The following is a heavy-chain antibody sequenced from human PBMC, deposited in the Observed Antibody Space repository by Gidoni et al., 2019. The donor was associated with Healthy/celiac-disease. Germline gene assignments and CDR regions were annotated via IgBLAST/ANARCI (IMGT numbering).Heavy chain of an antibody. CDR2: IWYDGSNK. CDR3: ARDSSYYDSSGNFLDY. CDR1: GFTFSSYG. V-gene: IGHV3-33*01. Sequence: QVQLVESGGGGVQPGRYLRRACAASGFTFSSYGMHWVRQAPGKGLEWVAVIWYDGSNKYYADSVKGRFTISRDNSKNTLYLQMNSLRAEDTAVYYCARDSSYYDSSGNFLDYWGQGTLVTVSS. D-gene: IGHD3-22*01. J-gene: IGHJ4*02.